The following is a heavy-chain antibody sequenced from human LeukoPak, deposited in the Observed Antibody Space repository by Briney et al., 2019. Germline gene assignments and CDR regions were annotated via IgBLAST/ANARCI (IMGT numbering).Heavy chain of an antibody. CDR2: IYYSGST. V-gene: IGHV4-59*01. CDR1: GGSISSYY. D-gene: IGHD1-26*01. Sequence: PSETLSLTCTVSGGSISSYYWSWIRQPPGKGLEWIGYIYYSGSTNYNPSLKSRVTISVDTSKNQFSLKLSSVTAADTAVYYCARDRRKVGLDYWGQGTLVTVSS. J-gene: IGHJ4*02. CDR3: ARDRRKVGLDY.